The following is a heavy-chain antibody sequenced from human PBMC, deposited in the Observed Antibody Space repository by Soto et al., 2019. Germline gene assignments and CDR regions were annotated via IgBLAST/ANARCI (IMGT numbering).Heavy chain of an antibody. CDR1: GFTLSSYS. CDR3: ASPLVEGFDY. V-gene: IGHV3-48*02. J-gene: IGHJ4*02. CDR2: ISSSSSTI. Sequence: EVQLVESGGGLVQPGGSLRLSCAASGFTLSSYSMNWVRQAPGKGLEWVSYISSSSSTIYYADSVKGRFTISRDNAKNSLYLQMNSLRDEDTAVYYCASPLVEGFDYWGQGTLVTVSS.